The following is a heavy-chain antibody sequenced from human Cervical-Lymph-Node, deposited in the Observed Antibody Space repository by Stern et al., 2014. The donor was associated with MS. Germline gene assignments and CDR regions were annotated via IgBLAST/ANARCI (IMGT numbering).Heavy chain of an antibody. Sequence: QLQLQESGPGLVKPSETLSLTCTVSGGSISSSSYYWGWIRQPPGKGLEWIGSIYYSGSTYYNPSLKSRVTTSVDTSKNQFSLRLSSVTAADTAVYYCARIADDYSNPQVDYWGQGTLVTVSS. V-gene: IGHV4-39*01. CDR1: GGSISSSSYY. D-gene: IGHD4-11*01. J-gene: IGHJ4*02. CDR3: ARIADDYSNPQVDY. CDR2: IYYSGST.